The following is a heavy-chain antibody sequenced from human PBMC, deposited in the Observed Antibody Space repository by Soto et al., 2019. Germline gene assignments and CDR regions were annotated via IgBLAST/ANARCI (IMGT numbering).Heavy chain of an antibody. CDR3: ARACGSGCRGPLHAFDI. V-gene: IGHV4-59*01. Sequence: SETLSLTCIVSGGSISDYYWSWIRQPPGKGLEWIGYIYYSGSTDYNPSLSSRVTMSVDTSKNQFSLKLSSETAADTAVYYCARACGSGCRGPLHAFDIWGQGTMVTVSS. CDR1: GGSISDYY. J-gene: IGHJ3*02. D-gene: IGHD6-19*01. CDR2: IYYSGST.